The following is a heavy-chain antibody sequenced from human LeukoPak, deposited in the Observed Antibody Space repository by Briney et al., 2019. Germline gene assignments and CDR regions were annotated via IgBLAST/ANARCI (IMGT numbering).Heavy chain of an antibody. CDR2: VIPIFGTA. D-gene: IGHD5-24*01. CDR3: ARVRWLQRYYYYGMDV. V-gene: IGHV1-69*05. CDR1: GGTLSSYA. Sequence: SVEVSCQASGGTLSSYAIRWVRQAPGQGLELMGGVIPIFGTANYAQKFQGRVTMTRDTSTSTVYMELSSLRSEDTAVYYCARVRWLQRYYYYGMDVWGQGTTVTVSS. J-gene: IGHJ6*02.